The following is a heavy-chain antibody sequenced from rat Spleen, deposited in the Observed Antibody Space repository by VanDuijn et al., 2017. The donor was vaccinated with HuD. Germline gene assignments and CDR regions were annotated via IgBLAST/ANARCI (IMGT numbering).Heavy chain of an antibody. Sequence: EVQLVESGGGLVQPGRSLKLSCAASGFTFSNYGMAWVRQTPTKGLEWVASISTGGGNTYYRDSVKGRFTISRDNAKNTQYLQMDSLRSEDTATYYCAREAIIYYYSGGPFDYWGQGVMVTVSS. CDR3: AREAIIYYYSGGPFDY. J-gene: IGHJ2*01. CDR2: ISTGGGNT. V-gene: IGHV5S14*01. CDR1: GFTFSNYG. D-gene: IGHD1-1*01.